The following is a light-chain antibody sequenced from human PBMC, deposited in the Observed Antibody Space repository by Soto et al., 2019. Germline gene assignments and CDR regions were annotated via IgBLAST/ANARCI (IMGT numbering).Light chain of an antibody. V-gene: IGKV1-5*03. J-gene: IGKJ5*01. Sequence: DIQMTQSPSTLSASVGYRVTITCRASQSISSWLAWYQQKPGKAPKLLIYTASSLESGVPSRFSGSGSGTEFTLTISSLQPDDFATYYCQQYNSYLITFGQGTRLEIK. CDR3: QQYNSYLIT. CDR1: QSISSW. CDR2: TAS.